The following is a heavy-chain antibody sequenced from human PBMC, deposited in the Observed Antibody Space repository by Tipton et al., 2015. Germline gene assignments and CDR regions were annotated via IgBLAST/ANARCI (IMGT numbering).Heavy chain of an antibody. CDR3: ARARGRHGGLFDS. J-gene: IGHJ4*02. CDR1: GYSISSGYY. Sequence: TLSLTCAVFGYSISSGYYWGWIRQPPGKGLEWIGSIYHSGTTYSNPSLKSRVTISVDTSKNQFSLKLRSVTAADTALYYCARARGRHGGLFDSWGQGILVTVSS. CDR2: IYHSGTT. D-gene: IGHD4-23*01. V-gene: IGHV4-38-2*01.